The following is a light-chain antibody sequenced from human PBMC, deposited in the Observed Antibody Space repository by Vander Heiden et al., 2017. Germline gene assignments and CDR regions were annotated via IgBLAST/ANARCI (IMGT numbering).Light chain of an antibody. V-gene: IGKV1-39*01. CDR2: AAS. CDR1: QSISSY. CDR3: QQSYSTPLT. Sequence: EIQMTQSPSSLSASVGDRVTITCRASQSISSYLNWYQQKPGKAPKLLIYAASSLQSGVPSRFSGSGSGTYFTLTISSLQPVDFATYHCQQSYSTPLTFGGGTKLEIK. J-gene: IGKJ4*01.